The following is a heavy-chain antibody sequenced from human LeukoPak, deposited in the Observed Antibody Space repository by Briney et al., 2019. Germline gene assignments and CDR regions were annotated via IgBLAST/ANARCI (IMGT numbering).Heavy chain of an antibody. CDR2: ISGSGGST. CDR3: ARLYCSSTSCSSKYYDFWSGYYGYYYYGMDV. J-gene: IGHJ6*02. D-gene: IGHD3-3*01. CDR1: GFTFSSYA. V-gene: IGHV3-23*01. Sequence: GGSLRLSCAASGFTFSSYAMSWVRQAPGKGLEWVSAISGSGGSTYYADSVKGRFTISRDNSKNTLYLQMNSLRAEDTAVYYCARLYCSSTSCSSKYYDFWSGYYGYYYYGMDVWGQGTTVTVSS.